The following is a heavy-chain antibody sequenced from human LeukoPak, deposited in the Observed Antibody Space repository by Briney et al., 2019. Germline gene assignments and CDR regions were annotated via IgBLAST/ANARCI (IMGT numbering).Heavy chain of an antibody. CDR1: GFTFSSYW. CDR2: IYNDGSST. J-gene: IGHJ6*02. Sequence: GGSLRLSCAASGFTFSSYWMHWVRQAPGKGLVWVSRIYNDGSSTSYADSVKGRFTISRDIAKNTVYLQMNSLRAEDTAVYYCAREYYGLDVWGQGTTITVSS. V-gene: IGHV3-74*01. CDR3: AREYYGLDV.